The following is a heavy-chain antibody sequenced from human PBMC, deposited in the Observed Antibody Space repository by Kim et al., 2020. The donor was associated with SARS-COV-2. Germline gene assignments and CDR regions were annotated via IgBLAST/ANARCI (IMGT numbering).Heavy chain of an antibody. D-gene: IGHD3-22*01. CDR3: ARGGRGVVVVTFPQPYYYYGMDV. V-gene: IGHV1-69*13. J-gene: IGHJ6*02. CDR1: GGTFSSYA. CDR2: IIPIFGTA. Sequence: SVKVSCKASGGTFSSYAISWVRQAPGQGLEWMGGIIPIFGTANYAQKFQGRVTITADESTSTAYMELSSLRSEDTAVYYCARGGRGVVVVTFPQPYYYYGMDVWGQGTTVTVSS.